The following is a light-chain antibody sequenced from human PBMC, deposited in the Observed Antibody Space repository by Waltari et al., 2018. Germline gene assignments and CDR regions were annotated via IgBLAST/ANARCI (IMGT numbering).Light chain of an antibody. CDR3: QQYYNTPLT. CDR1: QTVLYSSNNKNY. Sequence: IVMTQSPDSLAAPLGERATINCKSSQTVLYSSNNKNYLAWYQQKPRQPPKLPIYWASTRESGVPDRFSGSGSGTDFTLTISSLQAEDVAVYYCQQYYNTPLTFGGGTKVEIK. V-gene: IGKV4-1*01. J-gene: IGKJ4*01. CDR2: WAS.